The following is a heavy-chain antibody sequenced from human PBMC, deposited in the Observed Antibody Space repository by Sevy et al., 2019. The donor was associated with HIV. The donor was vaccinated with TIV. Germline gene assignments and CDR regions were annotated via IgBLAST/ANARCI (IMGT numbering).Heavy chain of an antibody. V-gene: IGHV3-21*01. Sequence: GGSLRLSCAASGFTFSSHSMNWVRQAPGKGLEWVSSITSSSYYIYYADSVKGRFTISRDNAKNSLYLQMNSLRAEDTAVYYCARAVYSSGLIPFDYWGQGTLVTVSS. CDR2: ITSSSYYI. J-gene: IGHJ4*02. D-gene: IGHD6-19*01. CDR1: GFTFSSHS. CDR3: ARAVYSSGLIPFDY.